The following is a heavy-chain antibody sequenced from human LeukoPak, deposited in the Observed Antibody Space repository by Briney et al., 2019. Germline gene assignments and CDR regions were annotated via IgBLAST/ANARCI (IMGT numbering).Heavy chain of an antibody. CDR1: GYSFTRYW. D-gene: IGHD5-18*01. CDR2: IYPGDSDT. Sequence: GESLKISCKASGYSFTRYWIAWVRQMPGKGLEWMGIIYPGDSDTRYSPSFQGQVTFSADKSTSTAYLQWSSLKASDTAIYYCARPGLDTAMLSSWGQGTLVTVSS. J-gene: IGHJ4*02. CDR3: ARPGLDTAMLSS. V-gene: IGHV5-51*01.